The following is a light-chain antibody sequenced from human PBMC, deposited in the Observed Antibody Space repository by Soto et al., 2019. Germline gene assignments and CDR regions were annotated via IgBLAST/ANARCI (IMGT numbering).Light chain of an antibody. Sequence: EIVLTQSPATLSLSPGERATLSCRDRQSVGIYLGWYQQRPGQAPRLLIYDASKRAAGIPARFSGSGSGTAFTLTINSLEPEDFAVYYCQHRSTWARAFGQGTRLEIK. CDR2: DAS. CDR1: QSVGIY. J-gene: IGKJ5*01. CDR3: QHRSTWARA. V-gene: IGKV3-11*01.